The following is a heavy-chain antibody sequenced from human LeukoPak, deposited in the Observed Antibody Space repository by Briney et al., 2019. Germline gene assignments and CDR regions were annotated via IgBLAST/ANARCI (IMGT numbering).Heavy chain of an antibody. CDR3: ARAANYARDY. V-gene: IGHV3-7*03. Sequence: PGGSLRLSCAASGFTFSDYYMSWVRQAPGKGLEWVANIKQDGSEKYYVDSVKGRFTISRDNAKNSLYLQMNSLRAEDTAVYYCARAANYARDYWGQGTLVTVSS. CDR2: IKQDGSEK. CDR1: GFTFSDYY. J-gene: IGHJ4*02. D-gene: IGHD4/OR15-4a*01.